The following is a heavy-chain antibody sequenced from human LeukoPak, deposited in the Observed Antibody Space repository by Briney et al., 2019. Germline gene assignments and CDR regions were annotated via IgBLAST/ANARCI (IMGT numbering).Heavy chain of an antibody. CDR2: INPNSGGT. J-gene: IGHJ4*02. CDR1: GGTFSSYA. D-gene: IGHD3-16*02. V-gene: IGHV1-2*02. Sequence: ASVKVSCKASGGTFSSYAISWVRQAPGQGLEWMGWINPNSGGTNYAQKFQGRVTMTRDTSISTAYMELSRLRSDDTAMYYCASNDYVWGSYRSLDYWGQGTLVTVSS. CDR3: ASNDYVWGSYRSLDY.